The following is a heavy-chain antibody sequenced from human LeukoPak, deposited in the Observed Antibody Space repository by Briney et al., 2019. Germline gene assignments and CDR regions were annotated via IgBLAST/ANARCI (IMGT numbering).Heavy chain of an antibody. D-gene: IGHD6-19*01. J-gene: IGHJ4*02. Sequence: ASVKVSCKASGYTFIGYYIHWVRQAPGQGLEWMGSINPNTGATDYAQNFQGRVTMTGDTSINTAYLELSRLRSDDTAMYYCVRVVKQWLHFDHWGQGTLVTVSS. CDR1: GYTFIGYY. CDR3: VRVVKQWLHFDH. CDR2: INPNTGAT. V-gene: IGHV1-2*02.